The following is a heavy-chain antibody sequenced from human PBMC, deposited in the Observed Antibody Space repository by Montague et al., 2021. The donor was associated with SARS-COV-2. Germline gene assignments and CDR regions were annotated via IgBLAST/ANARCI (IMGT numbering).Heavy chain of an antibody. D-gene: IGHD5-12*01. Sequence: SLRLSCAASGFTFSSYDMHWVRQATGKGLEWVSAIGTAGDTYYPGSVKGRFTISRENAKNSLYLQMNSLRAGDTAVYYCARDGGYSGYPYFDYWGQGTLVTVSS. CDR1: GFTFSSYD. J-gene: IGHJ4*02. CDR3: ARDGGYSGYPYFDY. CDR2: IGTAGDT. V-gene: IGHV3-13*01.